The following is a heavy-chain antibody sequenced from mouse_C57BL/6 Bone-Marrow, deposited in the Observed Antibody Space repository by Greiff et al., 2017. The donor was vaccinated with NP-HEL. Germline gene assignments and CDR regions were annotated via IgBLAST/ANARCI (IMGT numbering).Heavy chain of an antibody. D-gene: IGHD1-1*01. CDR3: ARRYYGSIYWYFDV. CDR2: IYPGSGST. V-gene: IGHV1-55*01. CDR1: GYTFTSYW. Sequence: QVQLQQPGAELVKPGASVKMSCKASGYTFTSYWITWVKQRPGQGLEWIGDIYPGSGSTKYNEKFKSKATLTVDTSSSTAYMQRSSLTSEDAAVYYCARRYYGSIYWYFDVWGTGTTVTVSS. J-gene: IGHJ1*03.